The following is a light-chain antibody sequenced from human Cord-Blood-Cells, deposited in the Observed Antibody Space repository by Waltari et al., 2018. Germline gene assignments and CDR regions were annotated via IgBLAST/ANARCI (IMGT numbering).Light chain of an antibody. J-gene: IGKJ2*01. V-gene: IGKV1-5*01. CDR3: QQYNSWYT. CDR1: QSISSW. Sequence: DIQMTQSPSTLSASVGDRVPITCRASQSISSWLAWYQQKPGKAPKLLIYDASSLESGVPSRFGGSGSGTEFTLTISSLQPDDFATYYCQQYNSWYTFGQGTKLEIK. CDR2: DAS.